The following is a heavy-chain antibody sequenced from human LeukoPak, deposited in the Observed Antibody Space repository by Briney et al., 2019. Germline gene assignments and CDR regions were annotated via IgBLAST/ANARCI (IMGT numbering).Heavy chain of an antibody. J-gene: IGHJ4*02. CDR1: GFTFSSAA. D-gene: IGHD5-24*01. V-gene: IGHV3-23*01. Sequence: GGSLRLSCAASGFTFSSAAMSWVRQAPGKGLEWVSSISGSGSGGSTYYADSVKGRFTISRDNSKNTLYLQMNSLIAEDTAVYYCAKSGYNRFDYWGQGTRVTVSS. CDR2: ISGSGSGGST. CDR3: AKSGYNRFDY.